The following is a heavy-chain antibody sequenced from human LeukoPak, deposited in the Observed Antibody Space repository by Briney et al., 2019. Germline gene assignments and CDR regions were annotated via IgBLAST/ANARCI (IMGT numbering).Heavy chain of an antibody. Sequence: GGSLRLSCAASGFTFSSYGMHWVRQAPGKGLEWVAVIWYDGSNKYYADSVKGRFTISRDNSKNTLYLQMNSLRAEDTAVYYCAKDRDWYYFDYWGQGTLVTVSS. CDR1: GFTFSSYG. CDR3: AKDRDWYYFDY. V-gene: IGHV3-30*02. D-gene: IGHD5-24*01. J-gene: IGHJ4*02. CDR2: IWYDGSNK.